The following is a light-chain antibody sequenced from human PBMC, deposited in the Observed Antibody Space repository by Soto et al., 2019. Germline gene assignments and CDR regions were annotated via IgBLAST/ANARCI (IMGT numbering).Light chain of an antibody. CDR1: QSISSY. V-gene: IGKV1-39*01. CDR2: AAS. Sequence: DIQMTQSPSSLSASVGDRVTITCRASQSISSYLNWYQQKPGKAPKLLIYAASSLQSGVPSRFSGSGSGTDFTITISSLQPEDVATYYCQQSYSTPYTFGQGTKLEIK. J-gene: IGKJ2*01. CDR3: QQSYSTPYT.